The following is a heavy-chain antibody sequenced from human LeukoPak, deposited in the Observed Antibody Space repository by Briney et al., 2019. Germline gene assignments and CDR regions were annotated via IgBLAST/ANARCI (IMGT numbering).Heavy chain of an antibody. V-gene: IGHV3-30*18. CDR2: ISDDGSNK. D-gene: IGHD6-19*01. CDR3: AKDRYSSGWYSDFDY. CDR1: GFTFSNYA. Sequence: PGGSLRLSCAASGFTFSNYAMHWVRQAPGKGLEWVAVISDDGSNKYYGDSVKGRFTISRDNSKNTVYLQMNSLRAGDTAVYYCAKDRYSSGWYSDFDYWGQGTLVTVSS. J-gene: IGHJ4*02.